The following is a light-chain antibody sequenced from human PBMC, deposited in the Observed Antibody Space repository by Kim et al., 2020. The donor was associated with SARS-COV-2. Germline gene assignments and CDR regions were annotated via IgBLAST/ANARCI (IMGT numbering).Light chain of an antibody. CDR1: QSVSSN. V-gene: IGKV3-15*01. J-gene: IGKJ1*01. CDR3: QQYNNRPPWT. Sequence: SAGERATLSCRASQSVSSNLAWYQQKPGQAPRLLMYNVDTRATGIPARFSGSGSRTEFTLTISSLQFEDSAVYYCQQYNNRPPWTFGQGTKVDIK. CDR2: NVD.